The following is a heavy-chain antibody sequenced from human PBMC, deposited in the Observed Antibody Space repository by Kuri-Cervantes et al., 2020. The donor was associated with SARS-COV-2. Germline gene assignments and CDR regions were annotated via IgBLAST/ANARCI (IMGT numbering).Heavy chain of an antibody. CDR3: ARGRERGFPYYYYGMDV. CDR1: GGSISSGGYY. D-gene: IGHD1-26*01. Sequence: LRLSCTVSGGSISSGGYYWSWIRQHPGKGLEWIGYIYYSGSTYYNPSLKSRVTISVDTSKNQLSLKLSSVTAADTAVYYCARGRERGFPYYYYGMDVWGQGTTVTVSS. J-gene: IGHJ6*02. V-gene: IGHV4-31*03. CDR2: IYYSGST.